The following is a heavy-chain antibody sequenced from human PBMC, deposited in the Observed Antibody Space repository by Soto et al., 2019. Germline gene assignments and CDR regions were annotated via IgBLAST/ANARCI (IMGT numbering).Heavy chain of an antibody. J-gene: IGHJ4*02. Sequence: SETLSLTCTVSDDSLTTNKYAWTWIRQNPEKGLEWIGYVYSNGNTRSSPSLQSRVSMSVDTSKSHFSLRLSSVTAADTAVYFSRASYFRPSGSYYFVSWGQGTLVTVSS. V-gene: IGHV4-31*06. D-gene: IGHD3-10*01. CDR1: DDSLTTNKYA. CDR3: RASYFRPSGSYYFVS. CDR2: VYSNGNT.